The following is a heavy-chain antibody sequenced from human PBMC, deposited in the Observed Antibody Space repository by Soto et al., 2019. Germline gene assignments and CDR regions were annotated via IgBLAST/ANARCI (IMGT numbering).Heavy chain of an antibody. Sequence: QVQLVQSGAEVKKPGASVKVSCKASGYTFTSYDINWVRQATGQGLEWMGWMNPNSGNTGYAQKLQGRVNMPRNTAINTAYIELSSLSSEDTAVYYCAIVGARPPDYWGQGTLVTVSS. V-gene: IGHV1-8*02. CDR2: MNPNSGNT. D-gene: IGHD1-26*01. CDR1: GYTFTSYD. CDR3: AIVGARPPDY. J-gene: IGHJ4*02.